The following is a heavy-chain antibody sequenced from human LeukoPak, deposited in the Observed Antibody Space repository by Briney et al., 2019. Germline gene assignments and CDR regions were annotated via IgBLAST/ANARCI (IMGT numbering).Heavy chain of an antibody. CDR3: ARAKRVYDSVWGTYRTNWFDP. Sequence: KPSETLSLTCTVSGGSISSDYWAWIRQPPGKGLEWIGSIYYSGSIYYNPSRKSRVSLSIDKSKNQFSLELKSVTAADTAVYYCARAKRVYDSVWGTYRTNWFDPWGQGTLVTVSS. CDR1: GGSISSDY. J-gene: IGHJ5*02. CDR2: IYYSGSI. V-gene: IGHV4-39*07. D-gene: IGHD3-16*02.